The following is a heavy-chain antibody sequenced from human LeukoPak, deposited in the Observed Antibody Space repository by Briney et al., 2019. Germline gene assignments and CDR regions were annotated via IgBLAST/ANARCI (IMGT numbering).Heavy chain of an antibody. Sequence: MTSETLSLTCTVSGGSISSGGYYWSWIRQPPGKGLEWIGYIYHSGSTYYNPSLKSRVTISVDRSKNQFSLKLSSVTAADTAVYYCARSLYSSSWPFDYWGQGTLVTVSS. CDR2: IYHSGST. V-gene: IGHV4-30-2*01. CDR3: ARSLYSSSWPFDY. J-gene: IGHJ4*02. CDR1: GGSISSGGYY. D-gene: IGHD6-13*01.